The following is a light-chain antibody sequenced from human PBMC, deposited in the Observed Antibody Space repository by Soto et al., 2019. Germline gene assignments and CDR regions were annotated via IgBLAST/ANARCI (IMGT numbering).Light chain of an antibody. CDR1: QSVSSY. J-gene: IGKJ5*01. Sequence: EIVLTQSPATLSLSPGERATLSCRASQSVSSYLDWYQHKPGQAPRLLIYDASNRATGIPARFSGSGSGTDFTLTISRLEPEDFAVYYCKQRTDWPPAVTVGQGTRLEIQ. CDR3: KQRTDWPPAVT. V-gene: IGKV3-11*01. CDR2: DAS.